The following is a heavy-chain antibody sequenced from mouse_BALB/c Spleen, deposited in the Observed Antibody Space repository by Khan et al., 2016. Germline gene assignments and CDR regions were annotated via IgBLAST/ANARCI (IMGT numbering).Heavy chain of an antibody. V-gene: IGHV1-9*01. D-gene: IGHD1-1*01. CDR2: ILPGSGST. CDR3: ARPYLTSPHYYAIDY. CDR1: GFTFTSYW. Sequence: QVQLQQSGAELMKPGASVKISCKSTGFTFTSYWIERVKQRPGHGLEWIGEILPGSGSTNYNENSKGKATFTADTSSKTDCMQLSSPNSEDSAVYYCARPYLTSPHYYAIDYWGQGTTGTVSS. J-gene: IGHJ4*01.